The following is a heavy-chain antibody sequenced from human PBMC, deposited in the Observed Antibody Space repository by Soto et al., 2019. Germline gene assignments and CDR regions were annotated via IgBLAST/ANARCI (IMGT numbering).Heavy chain of an antibody. CDR1: GFTFSNAW. J-gene: IGHJ3*02. V-gene: IGHV3-15*01. Sequence: GGSLRLSCAASGFTFSNAWMSWVRQAPGKGLEWVGRIKSKTDGGTTDYAAPVKGRFTISRDDSKNTLYLQMNSLKTEDTAVYYCTTEPMIVVVTDDAFDIWGQGTMVTVSS. CDR3: TTEPMIVVVTDDAFDI. CDR2: IKSKTDGGTT. D-gene: IGHD3-22*01.